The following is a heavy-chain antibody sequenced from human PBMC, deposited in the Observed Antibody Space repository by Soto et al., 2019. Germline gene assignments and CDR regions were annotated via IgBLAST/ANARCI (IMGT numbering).Heavy chain of an antibody. CDR3: AKTDKFHSHSSGWAIRFDS. V-gene: IGHV3-23*01. CDR2: ITSAGST. Sequence: EVQLLESGGDLAQPGGSLRLICAASGFTFSNYAMTWVRQSPGKGLEWVSTITSAGSTFYGDTVKGRFTISRDNSKSTLYLQMNSLGAEDSAVYYCAKTDKFHSHSSGWAIRFDSWGQGTLVTVSS. D-gene: IGHD6-19*01. CDR1: GFTFSNYA. J-gene: IGHJ4*02.